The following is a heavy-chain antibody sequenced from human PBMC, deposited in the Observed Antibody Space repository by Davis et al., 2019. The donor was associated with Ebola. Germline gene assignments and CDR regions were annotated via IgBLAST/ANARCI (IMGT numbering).Heavy chain of an antibody. D-gene: IGHD6-13*01. V-gene: IGHV2-26*01. CDR1: GFSLSNARMG. J-gene: IGHJ6*02. CDR3: ARIRQSYSSSWYGYYYYGMDV. Sequence: SGPTLVKPTETLTLTCTVSGFSLSNARMGVSWIRQPPGKALEWLAHIFSNDEKSYSTSLKSRLTISKDTSKSQVVLTMTNMDPVDTATYYCARIRQSYSSSWYGYYYYGMDVWGQGTTVTVSS. CDR2: IFSNDEK.